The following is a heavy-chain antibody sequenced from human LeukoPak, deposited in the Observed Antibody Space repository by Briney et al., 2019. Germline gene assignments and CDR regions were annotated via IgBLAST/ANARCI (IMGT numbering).Heavy chain of an antibody. V-gene: IGHV3-21*01. CDR3: AREVRLNNWFDP. D-gene: IGHD1-1*01. CDR1: GFTFSSYS. CDR2: ISSSSSYI. J-gene: IGHJ5*02. Sequence: GGSLRLSCAASGFTFSSYSMNWVRQAPGKGLEWVSSISSSSSYIYYADSVKGRFTIPRDNAKNSLYLQMNSLRAEDTAVYYCAREVRLNNWFDPWGQGTLVTVSS.